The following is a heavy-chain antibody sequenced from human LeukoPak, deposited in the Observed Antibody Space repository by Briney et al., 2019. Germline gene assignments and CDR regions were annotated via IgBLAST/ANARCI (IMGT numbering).Heavy chain of an antibody. V-gene: IGHV3-33*06. D-gene: IGHD3-22*01. CDR3: AKDLGITMIVVVIADAFDI. J-gene: IGHJ3*02. Sequence: GGSLRLSCAASGFTFSSYGMHWVRQAPGKGLEWVAVISYDGSNKYYADSVKGRFTISRDNSKNTLYLQMNSLRAEDTAVYYCAKDLGITMIVVVIADAFDIWGQGTMVTVSS. CDR2: ISYDGSNK. CDR1: GFTFSSYG.